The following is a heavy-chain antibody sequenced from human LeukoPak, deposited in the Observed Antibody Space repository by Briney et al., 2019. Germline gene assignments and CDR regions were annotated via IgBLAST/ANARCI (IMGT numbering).Heavy chain of an antibody. CDR1: GVSISSGSYY. D-gene: IGHD3-22*01. CDR3: AREQYYYDSSGPNSLIDY. CDR2: SYTSGST. J-gene: IGHJ4*02. Sequence: SETLSLTCTVSGVSISSGSYYWSWIRQPAGKGLEWIGRSYTSGSTNYNPSLKSRVTISVDTSKNQFSLKLSSVTAADTAVYYCAREQYYYDSSGPNSLIDYWGQGTLVTVSS. V-gene: IGHV4-61*02.